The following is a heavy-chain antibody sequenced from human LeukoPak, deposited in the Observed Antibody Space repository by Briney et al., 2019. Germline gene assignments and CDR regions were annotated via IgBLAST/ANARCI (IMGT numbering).Heavy chain of an antibody. D-gene: IGHD2-15*01. J-gene: IGHJ6*03. CDR1: GGSISSTNYY. Sequence: PSETLSLTCTVSGGSISSTNYYWAWIRQPPGKGLEWIGSIYYSGSTYYNPSLESRVTISVDTSKNQFSLKLSSVTAADTAVYYCARRGGRHYADYYYYMDVWGKGTTVTVSS. V-gene: IGHV4-39*01. CDR3: ARRGGRHYADYYYYMDV. CDR2: IYYSGST.